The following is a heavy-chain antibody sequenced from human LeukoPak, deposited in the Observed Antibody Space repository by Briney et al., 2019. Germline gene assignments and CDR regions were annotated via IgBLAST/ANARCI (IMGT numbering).Heavy chain of an antibody. Sequence: PSETLSLTCTVSGGSISSSSHSWGWIRQPPGKGLERTGTIYYTGRTYYNPSLERRLTISVDTSKNQFSLKLTSVTAADTAIYYCAQSLGSGNWIGNWFDPWGQGTLVTVSS. CDR2: IYYTGRT. CDR1: GGSISSSSHS. D-gene: IGHD1-1*01. CDR3: AQSLGSGNWIGNWFDP. V-gene: IGHV4-39*01. J-gene: IGHJ5*02.